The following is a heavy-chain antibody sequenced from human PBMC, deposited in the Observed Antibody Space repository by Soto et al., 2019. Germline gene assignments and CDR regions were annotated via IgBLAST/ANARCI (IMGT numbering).Heavy chain of an antibody. CDR2: ISYDGSNK. CDR1: GFTFSSYG. D-gene: IGHD1-1*01. Sequence: QVQLVESGGGVVQPGRSLRLSCAASGFTFSSYGMHWVRQAPGKGLEWVAVISYDGSNKYYADSVKGRFTISRDNSKNTLYLQMKSLRAEDTAVYYCAKDLRTGTQRRTYGMDVWGQGTTVTVSS. CDR3: AKDLRTGTQRRTYGMDV. J-gene: IGHJ6*02. V-gene: IGHV3-30*18.